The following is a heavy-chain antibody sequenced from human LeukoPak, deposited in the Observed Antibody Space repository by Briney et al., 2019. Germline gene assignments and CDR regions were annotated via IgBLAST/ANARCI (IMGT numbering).Heavy chain of an antibody. CDR1: GGTFSSYA. CDR2: IIPILGIA. V-gene: IGHV1-69*04. Sequence: ASAKVSCKASGGTFSSYAISWVRQAPGQGLEWMGRIIPILGIANYAQKFQGRVTITADKSTSTAYMELSSLRSEDTAVYYCARDLIGRYYYDSSGYLGWGQGTLVTVSS. CDR3: ARDLIGRYYYDSSGYLG. D-gene: IGHD3-22*01. J-gene: IGHJ4*02.